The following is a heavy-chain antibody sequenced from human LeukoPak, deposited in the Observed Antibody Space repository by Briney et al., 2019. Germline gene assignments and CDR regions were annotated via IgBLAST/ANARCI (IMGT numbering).Heavy chain of an antibody. CDR2: ISSSGSTI. J-gene: IGHJ6*02. Sequence: GGSLRLSCAASGFTFSDCYMSWIRQAPGKGLEWVSYISSSGSTIYYADSVKGRFTISRDNAKNSLYLQMNSPRAEDTAVYYCARDHNCSGGSCYFYGMDVWGQGTTVTVSS. CDR1: GFTFSDCY. V-gene: IGHV3-11*01. CDR3: ARDHNCSGGSCYFYGMDV. D-gene: IGHD2-15*01.